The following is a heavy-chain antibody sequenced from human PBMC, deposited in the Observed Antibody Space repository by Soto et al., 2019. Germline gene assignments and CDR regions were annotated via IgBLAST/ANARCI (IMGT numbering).Heavy chain of an antibody. CDR2: IYLYNGNT. D-gene: IGHD6-13*01. Sequence: QVQLVQSGAEVRKPGASVKVSCKSSGYTFINHGIFWVRQAPGQGLEWMAWIYLYNGNTNYAQKFLGRVTLTTDTSPSTAYMDLRSLTSDVTAIYYCARDLTGAAGGGYWGQGTLVTVSS. CDR3: ARDLTGAAGGGY. V-gene: IGHV1-18*01. J-gene: IGHJ4*02. CDR1: GYTFINHG.